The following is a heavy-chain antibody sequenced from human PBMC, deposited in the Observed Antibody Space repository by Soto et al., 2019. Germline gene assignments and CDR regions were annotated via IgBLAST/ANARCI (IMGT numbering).Heavy chain of an antibody. J-gene: IGHJ3*02. Sequence: QLQLQESGPGLVKPSETLSLTCTVSGGSISSSSYYWGWIRQPPGKGLEWIGSIYYSGSTYYNPSLKNRVTISVDTSKNQFSLKLSSVTAADTAVYYCASHERFLIGFDAFDIWGQGTMVTVSS. D-gene: IGHD3-3*01. V-gene: IGHV4-39*01. CDR2: IYYSGST. CDR1: GGSISSSSYY. CDR3: ASHERFLIGFDAFDI.